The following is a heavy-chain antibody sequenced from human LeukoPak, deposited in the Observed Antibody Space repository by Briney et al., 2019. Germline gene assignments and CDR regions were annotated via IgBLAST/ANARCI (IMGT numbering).Heavy chain of an antibody. V-gene: IGHV3-15*01. CDR1: GFTFSNAW. Sequence: PGGSLRLSCAASGFTFSNAWMSWVRQAPGKGLEWVGRIKSKTDGGTTDYAAPVKGRFTISRDDSKNTLYLQMNSLKTEDTAVYYCTRQTDIVVVTPHWGQGTLVTVSS. D-gene: IGHD2-21*02. CDR2: IKSKTDGGTT. J-gene: IGHJ4*02. CDR3: TRQTDIVVVTPH.